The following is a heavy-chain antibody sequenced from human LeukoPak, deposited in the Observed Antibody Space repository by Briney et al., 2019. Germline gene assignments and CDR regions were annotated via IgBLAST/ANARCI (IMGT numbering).Heavy chain of an antibody. Sequence: PSETLSLTCAVSGGSISSGCYSWSWIRQPPGKGLEWIGYIYHSGSPYYNPSLKSRATISVDRSKNQFSLKLSSVTAADTAVYYCARGRTDDYFDYWGQGTLVTVSS. V-gene: IGHV4-30-2*01. CDR3: ARGRTDDYFDY. CDR1: GGSISSGCYS. CDR2: IYHSGSP. J-gene: IGHJ4*02.